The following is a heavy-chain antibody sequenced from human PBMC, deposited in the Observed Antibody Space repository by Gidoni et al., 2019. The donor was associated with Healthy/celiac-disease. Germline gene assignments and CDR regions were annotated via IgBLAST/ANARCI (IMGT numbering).Heavy chain of an antibody. D-gene: IGHD3-10*01. CDR3: ARGITMVRGVTTPLDY. CDR1: GLPFSHDD. CDR2: RWYDGSNK. Sequence: QVQLVESGGGVVQPGRSLSLSCAASGLPFSHDDMHWVRQAPGKGLEWVAVRWYDGSNKYYADSVKGRFTISRDNSKNTLYRQMNSLRAEDTAVYYCARGITMVRGVTTPLDYWGQGTLVTVSS. J-gene: IGHJ4*02. V-gene: IGHV3-33*01.